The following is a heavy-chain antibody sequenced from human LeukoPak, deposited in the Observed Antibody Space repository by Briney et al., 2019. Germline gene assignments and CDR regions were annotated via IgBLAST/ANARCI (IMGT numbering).Heavy chain of an antibody. D-gene: IGHD3-3*01. J-gene: IGHJ4*02. Sequence: ASVKVSCKASGYTFTSYGISWVRQAPGQGLEWMGWISAYNGNTNYAQKLQGRVTMTTDTSTSTAYMELRSLRSDDTAVYYCARVSYKGIFGATIDYWGQGTLVTVSS. CDR1: GYTFTSYG. V-gene: IGHV1-18*01. CDR3: ARVSYKGIFGATIDY. CDR2: ISAYNGNT.